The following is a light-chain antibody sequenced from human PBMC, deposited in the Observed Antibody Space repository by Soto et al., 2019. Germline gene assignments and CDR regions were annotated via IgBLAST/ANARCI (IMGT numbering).Light chain of an antibody. J-gene: IGKJ1*01. CDR1: QSISSY. CDR3: QQSYSSPRT. Sequence: IKMSQSPSSLSASVGDRVTITCRASQSISSYLNWYQQKPGKAPKLLIYAASSLQSGVPSRFSGSGYGTDFTLTITSLQSEDFAIYYCQQSYSSPRTFGQGTNVDVK. V-gene: IGKV1-39*01. CDR2: AAS.